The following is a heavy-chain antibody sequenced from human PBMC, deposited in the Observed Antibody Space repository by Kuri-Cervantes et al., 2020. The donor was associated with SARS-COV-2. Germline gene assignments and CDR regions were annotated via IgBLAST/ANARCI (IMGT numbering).Heavy chain of an antibody. V-gene: IGHV4-61*01. CDR2: IYYSGST. D-gene: IGHD3-3*01. CDR1: GGSVSSGSYY. Sequence: ESLKISCTVSGGSVSSGSYYWSWLRQPPGKGLEWIGYIYYSGSTNYNPSLKSRVTISVDTSKNQFSLKLSSVTAADTAVYYCARGVTIFGEDVWGQGTTVTVSS. CDR3: ARGVTIFGEDV. J-gene: IGHJ6*02.